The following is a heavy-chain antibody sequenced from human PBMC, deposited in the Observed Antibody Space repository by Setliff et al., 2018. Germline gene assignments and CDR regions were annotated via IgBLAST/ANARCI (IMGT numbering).Heavy chain of an antibody. CDR2: IYHSGGT. CDR3: ARGQATSSRSSLVY. J-gene: IGHJ4*02. CDR1: GDSINNFY. D-gene: IGHD6-6*01. V-gene: IGHV4-59*01. Sequence: NPSETLSLTCTVSGDSINNFYWTWIRQPPGKGLEWIGYIYHSGGTSYNPSLKSRVTISVDTSKNQFSLNLSSVTAADTAVYYCARGQATSSRSSLVYWGQGILVTVSS.